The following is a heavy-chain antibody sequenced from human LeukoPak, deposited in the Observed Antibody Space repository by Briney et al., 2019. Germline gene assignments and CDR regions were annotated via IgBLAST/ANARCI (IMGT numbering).Heavy chain of an antibody. J-gene: IGHJ3*02. CDR3: ARRRTAIQLWSHDAFDI. CDR1: GFTFSSYG. V-gene: IGHV3-33*01. CDR2: IWYDGSNK. D-gene: IGHD5-18*01. Sequence: PGGSLRLSCAASGFTFSSYGMHWVRQAPGKGLEWVAVIWYDGSNKYYADSVKGRFTISRDNSKNTLYLQMNSLRAEDTAVYYCARRRTAIQLWSHDAFDIWGQGTMVTVSS.